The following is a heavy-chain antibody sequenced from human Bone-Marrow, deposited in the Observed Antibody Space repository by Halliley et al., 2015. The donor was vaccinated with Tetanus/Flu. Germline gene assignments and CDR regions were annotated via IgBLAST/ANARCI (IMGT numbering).Heavy chain of an antibody. D-gene: IGHD3-22*01. CDR2: VKSDGSST. J-gene: IGHJ4*02. CDR1: GFTLSSYW. CDR3: IGVVVTELDFFAY. Sequence: SLRLSCAASGFTLSSYWMHWVRQAPGKGLVWVSRVKSDGSSTCYADSVKGRFTISRDNTMNTLYLQMNSLRAEDTAVYYCIGVVVTELDFFAYWGQGPLVHVSS. V-gene: IGHV3-74*01.